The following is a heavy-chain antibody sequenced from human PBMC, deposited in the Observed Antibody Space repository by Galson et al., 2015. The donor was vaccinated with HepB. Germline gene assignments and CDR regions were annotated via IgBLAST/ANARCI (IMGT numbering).Heavy chain of an antibody. CDR1: GFTFSSYA. D-gene: IGHD3-22*01. Sequence: SLRLSCAASGFTFSSYAMSWVRQAPGQGLEWISLISGGGGNKYYADSMWGRFTISRDNSKNMLSLQMNSLRAEDTALYFCARITDHYYASGDYRGYFDYWGQGTQVTVSS. J-gene: IGHJ4*02. V-gene: IGHV3-23*01. CDR3: ARITDHYYASGDYRGYFDY. CDR2: ISGGGGNK.